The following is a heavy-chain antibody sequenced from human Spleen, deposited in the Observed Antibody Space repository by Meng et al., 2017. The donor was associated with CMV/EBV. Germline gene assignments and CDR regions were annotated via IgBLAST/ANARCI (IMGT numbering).Heavy chain of an antibody. V-gene: IGHV4-61*02. CDR2: IYTSGST. J-gene: IGHJ4*02. CDR1: GGSISSGSYY. Sequence: QLGAEAPGLVKPSPPLSLTCTVSGGSISSGSYYWSWIRQPAGKGLEWIGRIYTSGSTNYNPSLKSRVTISVDTSKNQFSLKLSSVTAADTAVYYCASFPPPGKQWLVTDYWGQGTLVTVSS. CDR3: ASFPPPGKQWLVTDY. D-gene: IGHD6-19*01.